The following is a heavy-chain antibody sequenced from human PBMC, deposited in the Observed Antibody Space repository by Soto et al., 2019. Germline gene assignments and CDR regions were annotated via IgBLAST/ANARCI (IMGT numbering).Heavy chain of an antibody. V-gene: IGHV4-31*03. D-gene: IGHD2-15*01. Sequence: QVQLQESGPGLVKPSQTLSITCTVSGGSISSGGYYWSWIRQHPGKGLEWIGYIYYSGSTYYNPSLKSRVTISVDTSKNQFSLKLSSVTAADTAVYYCARAGGVAGWFDPWGQGTLVTVSS. J-gene: IGHJ5*02. CDR2: IYYSGST. CDR3: ARAGGVAGWFDP. CDR1: GGSISSGGYY.